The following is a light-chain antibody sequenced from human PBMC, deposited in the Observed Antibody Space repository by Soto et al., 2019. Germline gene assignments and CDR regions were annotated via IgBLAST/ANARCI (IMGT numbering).Light chain of an antibody. CDR3: QQYYSFPA. CDR1: QGISSY. Sequence: KSQGISSYLAWYQQKPGKAPELLIYAASTLQSGVPSRFSGSGSGTDFTLTISCLQSEDFATYYCQQYYSFPAFGQGTKVDIK. J-gene: IGKJ1*01. V-gene: IGKV1D-8*01. CDR2: AAS.